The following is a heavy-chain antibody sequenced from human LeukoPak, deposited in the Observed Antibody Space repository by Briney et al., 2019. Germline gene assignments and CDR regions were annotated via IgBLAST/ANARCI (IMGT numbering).Heavy chain of an antibody. CDR3: ARARGEAGKLAY. J-gene: IGHJ4*02. CDR2: MNPNSGNT. D-gene: IGHD6-19*01. V-gene: IGHV1-8*01. CDR1: GYTFTSYD. Sequence: ASVKVSCKASGYTFTSYDINWVRQATGQGLEWMGWMNPNSGNTGYAQKFQGRVTMTRNTSISTAYMELSSLRSEDTAVYYCARARGEAGKLAYWGQGTLVTVSS.